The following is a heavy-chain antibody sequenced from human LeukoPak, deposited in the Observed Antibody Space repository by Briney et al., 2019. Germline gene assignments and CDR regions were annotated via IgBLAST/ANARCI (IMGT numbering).Heavy chain of an antibody. CDR3: ARALVPAAQRLSS. CDR2: INPNTGGT. J-gene: IGHJ5*02. V-gene: IGHV1-2*02. CDR1: GYTFTGYY. D-gene: IGHD2-2*01. Sequence: ASVKVSCKASGYTFTGYYLHWVRQAPGQELEWMGWINPNTGGTKYAQKFQGRVTMTRDTSISTAYMEVTRLTSDDTAVYYCARALVPAAQRLSSWGQGTLVTVSS.